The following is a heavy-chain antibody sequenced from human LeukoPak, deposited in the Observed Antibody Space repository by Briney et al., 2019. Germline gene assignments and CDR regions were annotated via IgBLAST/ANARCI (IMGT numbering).Heavy chain of an antibody. CDR2: ISAYNGNT. CDR1: GYTFTSYG. CDR3: ARDRVAVAGKSRWFDP. J-gene: IGHJ5*02. Sequence: ASVKVSCKASGYTFTSYGISWVRQAPGQGLEWTGWISAYNGNTNYAQKLQGRVTMTTDTSTSTAYMELRSLRSDDTAVYYCARDRVAVAGKSRWFDPWGQGTLVTVSS. V-gene: IGHV1-18*01. D-gene: IGHD6-19*01.